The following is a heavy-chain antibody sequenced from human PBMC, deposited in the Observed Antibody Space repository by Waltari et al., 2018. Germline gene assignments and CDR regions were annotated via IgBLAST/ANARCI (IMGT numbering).Heavy chain of an antibody. V-gene: IGHV1-8*02. D-gene: IGHD4-17*01. CDR3: ATVDSYGDMDV. Sequence: QVQLVQSGAEVKKPGSSVKVSCKASGGTFSSYAISWVRQAPGQGLEWMGWMNPNSGNTGYAQKFQGRVTMTRNTSISTAYMELSSLRSEDTAVYYCATVDSYGDMDVWGKGTTVTVSS. CDR1: GGTFSSYA. CDR2: MNPNSGNT. J-gene: IGHJ6*03.